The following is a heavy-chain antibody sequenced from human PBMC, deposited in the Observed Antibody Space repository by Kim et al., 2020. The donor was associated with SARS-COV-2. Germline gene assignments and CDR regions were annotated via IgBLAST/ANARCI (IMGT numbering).Heavy chain of an antibody. D-gene: IGHD6-13*01. CDR2: ISWNSGSI. V-gene: IGHV3-9*01. Sequence: GGSLRLSCAASGFTFGDYAMHWVRQAPGKGLEWVSGISWNSGSIGYADSVKGRFTISRDNAKNSLYLQMNSLRAEDTALYYCAKAIGQQLVYAYLDYWGQGTLVTVSS. CDR1: GFTFGDYA. CDR3: AKAIGQQLVYAYLDY. J-gene: IGHJ4*02.